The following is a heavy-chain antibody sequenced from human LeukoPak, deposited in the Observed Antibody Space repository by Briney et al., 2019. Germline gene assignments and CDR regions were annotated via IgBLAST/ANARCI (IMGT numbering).Heavy chain of an antibody. V-gene: IGHV3-74*01. D-gene: IGHD2-2*01. Sequence: HPGGSLRLSCAASGFTFSSYWMHWVRQAPGKGLVWVSHINSDGSSTNYADSVKGRFTISRDNPKNTLYLQMNSLRVEDTAVYYCARALYYSNYLGYWGQGTLVSVSS. CDR1: GFTFSSYW. CDR3: ARALYYSNYLGY. CDR2: INSDGSST. J-gene: IGHJ4*02.